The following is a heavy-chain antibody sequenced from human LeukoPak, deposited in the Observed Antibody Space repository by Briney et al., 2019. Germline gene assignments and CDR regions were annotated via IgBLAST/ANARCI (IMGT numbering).Heavy chain of an antibody. V-gene: IGHV3-7*01. Sequence: AGSLRLSCAASGFTFSSYWMSWVRQAPGKGLEWVANIKQDGSEKYYVDSVKGRFTISRDNAKNSLYLQMNSLRAEDTAVYYCARETSYYDILTGYYFDYWGQGTLVTVSS. CDR1: GFTFSSYW. CDR2: IKQDGSEK. D-gene: IGHD3-9*01. J-gene: IGHJ4*02. CDR3: ARETSYYDILTGYYFDY.